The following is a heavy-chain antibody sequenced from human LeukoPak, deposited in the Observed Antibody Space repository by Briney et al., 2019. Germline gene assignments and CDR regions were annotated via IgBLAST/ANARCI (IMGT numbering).Heavy chain of an antibody. J-gene: IGHJ4*02. CDR3: ARVGPGVWFDY. D-gene: IGHD3-16*01. CDR2: IYYSGST. CDR1: GGSISSGDYY. V-gene: IGHV4-30-4*01. Sequence: PSETLSLTCTVSGGSISSGDYYWSWIRQPPGKGLEWIGNIYYSGSTYYNPSPKSRVTISVDTSKNQFSLKLSSVTAADTAVYYCARVGPGVWFDYWGQGTLVTVSS.